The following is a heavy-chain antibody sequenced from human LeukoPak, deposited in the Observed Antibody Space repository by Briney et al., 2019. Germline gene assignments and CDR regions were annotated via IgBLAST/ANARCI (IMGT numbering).Heavy chain of an antibody. Sequence: ASVTVSFKCSSYTFINYGISWVGQAPGQGREGMGWISVYNGNTKYAQNFQGRVTMTTDTDRSKAYMEVRSLRSDDTAVYYCARAGDSGYEDYALDYWGQGTLVTVSS. J-gene: IGHJ4*02. V-gene: IGHV1-18*01. CDR2: ISVYNGNT. CDR1: SYTFINYG. CDR3: ARAGDSGYEDYALDY. D-gene: IGHD5-12*01.